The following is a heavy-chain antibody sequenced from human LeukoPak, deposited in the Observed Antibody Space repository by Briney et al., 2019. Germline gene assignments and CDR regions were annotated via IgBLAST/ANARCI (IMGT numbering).Heavy chain of an antibody. Sequence: ASVKVSCKASGYTFTGYHIHWVRQAPGQGLEWMGIINPSGGSTSYAQKFQGRVTMTRDTSTSTVYMELSSLRSEDTAVYHCARAGIFDYWGQGTLVTVSS. CDR2: INPSGGST. CDR3: ARAGIFDY. V-gene: IGHV1-46*01. CDR1: GYTFTGYH. J-gene: IGHJ4*02. D-gene: IGHD3-10*01.